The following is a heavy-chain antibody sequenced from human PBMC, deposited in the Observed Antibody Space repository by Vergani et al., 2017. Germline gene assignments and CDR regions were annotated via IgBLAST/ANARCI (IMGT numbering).Heavy chain of an antibody. J-gene: IGHJ1*01. D-gene: IGHD2-21*02. CDR3: ASTYWGGDCYRGLPEDCQH. V-gene: IGHV1-69*01. CDR2: IIPIFGTA. Sequence: QVQLVQSGAEVKKPGSSVKVSCKASGGTFSSYAISWVRQAPGQGLEWMGGIIPIFGTANYAQKFQGRVTITADESTSTAYMELSSLRSEDTAVYYCASTYWGGDCYRGLPEDCQHWGQCTLVTVSS. CDR1: GGTFSSYA.